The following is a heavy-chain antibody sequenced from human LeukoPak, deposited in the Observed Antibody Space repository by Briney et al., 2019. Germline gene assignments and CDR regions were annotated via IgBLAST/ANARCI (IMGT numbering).Heavy chain of an antibody. V-gene: IGHV1-46*01. CDR3: ATPPSGSYYVDAFDI. Sequence: ASVKVSCKASGYTFTSYYMHWVRQAPGQGLEWMGIINPSGGSTSYAQKFQGRVTMTEDTSTDTAYMELSSLRSEDTAVYYCATPPSGSYYVDAFDIWGQGTMVTVSS. J-gene: IGHJ3*02. D-gene: IGHD1-26*01. CDR2: INPSGGST. CDR1: GYTFTSYY.